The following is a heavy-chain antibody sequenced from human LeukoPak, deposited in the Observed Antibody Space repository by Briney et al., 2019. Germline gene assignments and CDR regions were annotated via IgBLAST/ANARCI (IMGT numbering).Heavy chain of an antibody. CDR3: ARDRGPYCSSTSCTDV. D-gene: IGHD2-2*01. CDR2: IYHSGST. V-gene: IGHV4-30-2*01. Sequence: SQTLSLTCTVSGGSISSGGYYWSWIRQPPGKGLEWIVYIYHSGSTYYNPSLKSRVTISVDRSKNQFSLKLSSVTAADTAVYYCARDRGPYCSSTSCTDVWGKGTTVTVSS. CDR1: GGSISSGGYY. J-gene: IGHJ6*04.